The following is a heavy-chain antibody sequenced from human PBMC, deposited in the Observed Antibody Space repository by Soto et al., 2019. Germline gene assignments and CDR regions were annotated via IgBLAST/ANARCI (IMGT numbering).Heavy chain of an antibody. CDR1: GGSISSGGYS. V-gene: IGHV4-30-2*01. CDR3: ARGAHGYSWFDP. CDR2: IYHSGST. J-gene: IGHJ5*02. Sequence: SETLSLTCAVSGGSISSGGYSWSWIRQPPGKGLEWIGYIYHSGSTYYNPSLKSRVTISVDRSKNQFSLKLSSVTAADTAVYYCARGAHGYSWFDPWGQGTLVPSPQ.